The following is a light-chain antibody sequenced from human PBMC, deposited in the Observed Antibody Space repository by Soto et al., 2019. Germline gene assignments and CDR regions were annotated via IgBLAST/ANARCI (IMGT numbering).Light chain of an antibody. CDR1: QSVSNNY. J-gene: IGKJ1*01. Sequence: IVLTQSSANLSLSPGERATLSCRASQSVSNNYLAWYQQKPGQAPRLLIYGASNRATGIPDRFSGSGSGTDFTLTISRLEPEDFAVYYCQQYGSSGTFGQGTKVDI. CDR2: GAS. V-gene: IGKV3-20*01. CDR3: QQYGSSGT.